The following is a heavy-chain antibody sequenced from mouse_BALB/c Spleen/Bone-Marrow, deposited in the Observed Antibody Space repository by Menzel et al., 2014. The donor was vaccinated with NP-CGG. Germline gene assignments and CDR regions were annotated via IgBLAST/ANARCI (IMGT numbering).Heavy chain of an antibody. CDR1: GFTFSDYY. J-gene: IGHJ4*01. V-gene: IGHV5-4*02. D-gene: IGHD3-3*01. CDR2: ISDGGNYT. Sequence: EVQRVESGGGLVKPGGPLKLSCAASGFTFSDYYMYWVRQTPEKRLEWVATISDGGNYTYYPDSVKGRFTISRDNAKNNLYLQMSSLKSEDTAMYYCAGTWEAMDYWGQGTSVTVSS. CDR3: AGTWEAMDY.